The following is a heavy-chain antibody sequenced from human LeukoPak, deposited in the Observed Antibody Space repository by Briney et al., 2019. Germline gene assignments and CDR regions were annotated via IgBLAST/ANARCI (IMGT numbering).Heavy chain of an antibody. CDR3: ARGLYITMVRGVVTFDY. V-gene: IGHV4-34*01. CDR1: GFTFSSYE. Sequence: GSLRLSCAASGFTFSSYEMNWVRQPPGKGLEWIGEINHSGSTNYNPSLKSRVTISVDTSKNQFSLKLSSVTAADTAVYYCARGLYITMVRGVVTFDYWGEETLVTVSS. J-gene: IGHJ4*02. D-gene: IGHD3-10*01. CDR2: INHSGST.